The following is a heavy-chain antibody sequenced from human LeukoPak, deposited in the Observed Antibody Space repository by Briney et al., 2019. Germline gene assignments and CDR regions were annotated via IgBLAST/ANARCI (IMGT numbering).Heavy chain of an antibody. CDR1: GFTVSSNY. J-gene: IGHJ4*02. D-gene: IGHD6-13*01. Sequence: PGGSLRLSCAASGFTVSSNYMSWVRQAPGKGLEWVGRIKSKTDGGTADYAAPVKGRFTISRDDSKNTLYLQMNSLRTEDTAVYYCARQQLVFDHWGQGSLVTVSS. V-gene: IGHV3-15*01. CDR2: IKSKTDGGTA. CDR3: ARQQLVFDH.